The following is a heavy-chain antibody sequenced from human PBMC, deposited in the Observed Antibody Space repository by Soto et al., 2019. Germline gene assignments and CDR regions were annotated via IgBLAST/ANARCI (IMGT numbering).Heavy chain of an antibody. V-gene: IGHV1-3*01. CDR3: ARDPYNPDTLGYYYYGMDV. D-gene: IGHD3-10*01. Sequence: RLEWMGWINAGNGNTKYSQKFQGRVTITRDTSASTAYMELSSLRSEDTAVYYCARDPYNPDTLGYYYYGMDVWGQRTTVSVSS. J-gene: IGHJ6*02. CDR2: INAGNGNT.